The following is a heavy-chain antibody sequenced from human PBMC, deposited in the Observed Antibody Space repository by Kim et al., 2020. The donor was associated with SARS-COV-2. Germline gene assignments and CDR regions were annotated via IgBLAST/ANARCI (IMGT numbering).Heavy chain of an antibody. D-gene: IGHD3-22*01. J-gene: IGHJ4*02. CDR3: ARLYYYDSQYDY. Sequence: ASVKVSCKASGYTFTSYGISWVRQAPGQGLEWMGWISSYNGNTNYAHKLQGRVTMTTDTSTSTAYMELRSLRSDDTAVYYCARLYYYDSQYDYWGKGTLVTVSS. CDR2: ISSYNGNT. CDR1: GYTFTSYG. V-gene: IGHV1-18*01.